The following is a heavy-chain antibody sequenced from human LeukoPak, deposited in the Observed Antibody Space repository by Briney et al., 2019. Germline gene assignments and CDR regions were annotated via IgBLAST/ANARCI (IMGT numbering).Heavy chain of an antibody. V-gene: IGHV3-23*01. CDR1: GFTFSSCA. Sequence: PGGSLRLSCAASGFTFSSCAMSWVRQAPGKGLEWVSAVSDSGGSTYYADSVKGRFTISRDNSENTLSLQMNSLRAEDTAVYYCAKVSGPVHYWGQGTLVTVSS. D-gene: IGHD5-12*01. CDR2: VSDSGGST. CDR3: AKVSGPVHY. J-gene: IGHJ4*02.